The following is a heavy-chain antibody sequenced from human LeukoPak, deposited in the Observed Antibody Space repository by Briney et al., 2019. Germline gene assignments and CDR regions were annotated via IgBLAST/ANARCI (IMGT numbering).Heavy chain of an antibody. CDR3: AKGSSSWPYYYYMDV. V-gene: IGHV3-23*01. D-gene: IGHD6-13*01. CDR1: GFTFSSYA. CDR2: ISLSGAST. J-gene: IGHJ6*03. Sequence: GGSLRLSCGASGFTFSSYAMNWVRQAPGKGLEWVSGISLSGASTYYADSVKGRFTLSRDTSKNTLYLQMNSLRAEDTAIYYCAKGSSSWPYYYYMDVWGKGTTVTVSS.